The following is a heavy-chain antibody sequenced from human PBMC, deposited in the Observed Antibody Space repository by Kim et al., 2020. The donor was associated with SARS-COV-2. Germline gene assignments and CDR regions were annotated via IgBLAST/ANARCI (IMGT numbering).Heavy chain of an antibody. D-gene: IGHD3-10*01. CDR3: ARDSRYYYGSDF. V-gene: IGHV1-3*01. J-gene: IGHJ4*02. Sequence: YSQKFQGRVTITRDTSASTAYMELSSRRSEDTAVYYCARDSRYYYGSDFWGQGTLVTVSS.